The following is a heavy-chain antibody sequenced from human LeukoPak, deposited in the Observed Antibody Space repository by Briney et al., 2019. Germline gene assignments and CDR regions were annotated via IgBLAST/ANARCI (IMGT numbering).Heavy chain of an antibody. CDR2: IYYSGST. Sequence: SETLSLTCTVSGGSISSGDYYWSWIRQPPGKGLEWIGYIYYSGSTYYNPSLKSRVTISVDTSKNQFSLKLSSVTAADTAVYYCARDHHTIFEGLQVFDPWAREPWSPSPQ. CDR3: ARDHHTIFEGLQVFDP. D-gene: IGHD3-3*01. V-gene: IGHV4-30-4*08. J-gene: IGHJ5*02. CDR1: GGSISSGDYY.